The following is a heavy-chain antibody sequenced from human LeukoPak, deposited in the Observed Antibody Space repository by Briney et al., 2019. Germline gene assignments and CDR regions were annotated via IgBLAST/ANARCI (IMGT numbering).Heavy chain of an antibody. V-gene: IGHV3-30*18. CDR3: AKAKDSSGYYPYY. CDR2: ISYDGSNK. Sequence: GGSPRLSCAASGFTFSSYGMHWVRQAPGKGLEWVAVISYDGSNKYYADSVKGRFTISRDNSKNTLYLQMNSLRAEDTAVYYCAKAKDSSGYYPYYWGQGTLVTVSS. J-gene: IGHJ4*02. CDR1: GFTFSSYG. D-gene: IGHD3-22*01.